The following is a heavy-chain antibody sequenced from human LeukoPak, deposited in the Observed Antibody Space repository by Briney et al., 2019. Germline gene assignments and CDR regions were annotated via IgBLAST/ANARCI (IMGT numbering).Heavy chain of an antibody. D-gene: IGHD3-10*01. Sequence: SETLSLTCTVSGGSISSYYWSWIRQPPGKGLEWIGYIYYSGSTNYNPSLKSRVAISVDTSKNQFSLKLSSVTAADTAVYYCARGYHYGSGSSPRAYYMDVWGKGTTVTVSS. CDR3: ARGYHYGSGSSPRAYYMDV. J-gene: IGHJ6*03. V-gene: IGHV4-59*01. CDR2: IYYSGST. CDR1: GGSISSYY.